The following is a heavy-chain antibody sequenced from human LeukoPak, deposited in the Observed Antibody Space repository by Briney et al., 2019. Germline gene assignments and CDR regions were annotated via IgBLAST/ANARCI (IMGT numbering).Heavy chain of an antibody. J-gene: IGHJ6*03. Sequence: SVKVSCRASGGTFSSYAISWVRQAPGQELEWMGGIIPIFGTANYAQKFQGRVTITTDESTSTAYMELSSLRSEDTAVYYCARGRITMVRGVSYYYYMDVWGKGTTVTVSS. D-gene: IGHD3-10*01. CDR1: GGTFSSYA. V-gene: IGHV1-69*05. CDR3: ARGRITMVRGVSYYYYMDV. CDR2: IIPIFGTA.